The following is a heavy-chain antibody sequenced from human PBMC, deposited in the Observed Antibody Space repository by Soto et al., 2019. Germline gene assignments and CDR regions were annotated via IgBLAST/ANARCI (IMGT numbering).Heavy chain of an antibody. CDR1: GFTFSSYA. CDR3: AKDLGDSSYYFDY. D-gene: IGHD6-6*01. Sequence: GESLKISCAASGFTFSSYAMSWVRQAPGKGLEWVSAISGSGGSTYYADSVKGRFTISRDYSKNTLYLQMNSLRAEDTAVYYCAKDLGDSSYYFDYWGQGTLVTVSS. J-gene: IGHJ4*02. V-gene: IGHV3-23*01. CDR2: ISGSGGST.